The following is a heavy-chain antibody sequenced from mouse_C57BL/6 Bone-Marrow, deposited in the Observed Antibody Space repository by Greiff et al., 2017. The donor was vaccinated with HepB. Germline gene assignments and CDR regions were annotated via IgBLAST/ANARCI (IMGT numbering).Heavy chain of an antibody. V-gene: IGHV1-75*01. CDR1: GYTFTDYY. CDR3: ASVITTVVPSFDY. Sequence: QVQLQQSGPELVKPGASVKISCKASGYTFTDYYINWVKQRPGQGLEWIGWIFPGSGSTYYNEKFKGKATLTVDKSSSTAYMLLSSLTSEDSAVYFCASVITTVVPSFDYWGQGTTLTVSS. J-gene: IGHJ2*01. CDR2: IFPGSGST. D-gene: IGHD1-1*01.